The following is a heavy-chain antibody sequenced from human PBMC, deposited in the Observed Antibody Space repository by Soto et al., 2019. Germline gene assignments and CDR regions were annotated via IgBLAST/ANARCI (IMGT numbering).Heavy chain of an antibody. J-gene: IGHJ6*02. CDR3: AKDVGHYYDSSGYYREPGYYYYGMDV. V-gene: IGHV3-30*18. CDR2: ISYDGSNK. CDR1: GFTFSSYG. D-gene: IGHD3-22*01. Sequence: VGSLRLSCATSGFTFSSYGMHWVRQAPGKGLEWVAVISYDGSNKYYADSVKGRFTISRDNSKNTLYLQMNSLRAEDTAVYYCAKDVGHYYDSSGYYREPGYYYYGMDVWGQGTTVTVSS.